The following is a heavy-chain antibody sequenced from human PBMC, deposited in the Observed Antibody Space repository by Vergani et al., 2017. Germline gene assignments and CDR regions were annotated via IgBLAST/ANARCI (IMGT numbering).Heavy chain of an antibody. CDR1: GGSISSYY. J-gene: IGHJ4*02. CDR3: ARVSTPISRRDYVWGSYRYRGVDY. D-gene: IGHD3-16*02. V-gene: IGHV4-59*01. Sequence: QVQLQESGPGLVKPSETLSLTCTVSGGSISSYYWSWIRQPPGKGLEWFGYIYYSGSTNYTPSLKSRVTISVDTSKNQFSLKLSSVTAADTAVYYCARVSTPISRRDYVWGSYRYRGVDYWGQGTLVTVSS. CDR2: IYYSGST.